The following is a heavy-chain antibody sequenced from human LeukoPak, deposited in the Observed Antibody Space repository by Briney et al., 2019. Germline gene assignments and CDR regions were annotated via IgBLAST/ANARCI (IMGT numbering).Heavy chain of an antibody. CDR1: GVTIVGYA. V-gene: IGHV3-23*02. CDR2: ISGNGGHDT. CDR3: GLALWI. J-gene: IGHJ4*02. Sequence: GGSLRLSCGVSGVTIVGYAMTWARQAPGKGLEWVSSISGNGGHDTHYGDSVKGRFTISRDDSKNTLYLQMNRLRVEDTGIYYCGLALWIWGQGALVTVSS. D-gene: IGHD5-12*01.